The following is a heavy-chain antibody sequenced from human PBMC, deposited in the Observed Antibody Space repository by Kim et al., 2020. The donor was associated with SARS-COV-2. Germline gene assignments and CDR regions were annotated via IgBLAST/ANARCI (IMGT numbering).Heavy chain of an antibody. V-gene: IGHV4-34*01. CDR1: GGSFSGYY. Sequence: SETLSLTCAVYGGSFSGYYWSWIRQPPGKGLEWIGEINHSGSTNYNPSLKSRVTISVDTSKNQFSLKLSSVTAADTAVYYCASRPGSGWTHRRAFDYWGQGTLVTVSS. D-gene: IGHD6-19*01. CDR2: INHSGST. J-gene: IGHJ4*02. CDR3: ASRPGSGWTHRRAFDY.